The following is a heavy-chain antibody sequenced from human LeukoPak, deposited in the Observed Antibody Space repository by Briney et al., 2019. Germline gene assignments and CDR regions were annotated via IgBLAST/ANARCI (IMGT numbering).Heavy chain of an antibody. Sequence: GASVKVSCKASGYTFTSYGISWVRQAPGQGLEWMGWISAYSGDTNYAQKFQGRVTITADESTSTAYMELSSLRSEDTAVYYCASGGTARTPFDLWGRGTLVTVSS. CDR1: GYTFTSYG. D-gene: IGHD6-6*01. V-gene: IGHV1-18*01. J-gene: IGHJ2*01. CDR3: ASGGTARTPFDL. CDR2: ISAYSGDT.